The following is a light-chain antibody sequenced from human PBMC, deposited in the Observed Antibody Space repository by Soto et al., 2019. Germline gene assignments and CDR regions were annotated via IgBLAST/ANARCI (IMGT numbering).Light chain of an antibody. V-gene: IGKV2-28*01. Sequence: DIVMTQSPLSLPVTPGEPASISCRSSQSLLYSNGYNYLDWYVQKPGQSPQLLIYLGSNRASGVPDRFSGSASGTDFTLKISRVEAEDAGVYYCMQALQVPHTFGQGTKLEIK. CDR3: MQALQVPHT. J-gene: IGKJ2*01. CDR1: QSLLYSNGYNY. CDR2: LGS.